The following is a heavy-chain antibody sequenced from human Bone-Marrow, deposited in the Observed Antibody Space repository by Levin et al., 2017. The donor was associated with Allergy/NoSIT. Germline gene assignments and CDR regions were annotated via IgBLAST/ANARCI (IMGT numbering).Heavy chain of an antibody. D-gene: IGHD2-2*01. V-gene: IGHV4-30-4*01. CDR2: IFYTGRA. CDR3: AGASSGGRYCSSTSCHPAFDI. Sequence: SQTLSLTCSVSGGSISSGNYFWTWIRQPPGKGLEWIVYIFYTGRAYYNPSLLSRVTILVDTSTNQFSLNLGSVTAADTAVYYCAGASSGGRYCSSTSCHPAFDIWGPGTMVTVSS. CDR1: GGSISSGNYF. J-gene: IGHJ3*02.